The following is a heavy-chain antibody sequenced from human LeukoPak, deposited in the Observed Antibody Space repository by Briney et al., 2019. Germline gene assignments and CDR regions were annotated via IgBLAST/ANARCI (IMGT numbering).Heavy chain of an antibody. CDR1: GGSINSHY. CDR2: IYYTGKN. V-gene: IGHV4-59*08. J-gene: IGHJ4*02. CDR3: VRRDSGWNYFDY. Sequence: SETLSLTCAVSGGSINSHYWGWIRQPPGKGLQWIGDIYYTGKNNYNPSLKRRVTISLDTSKDHLSLNLTSVLAADTAIYYCVRRDSGWNYFDYWGQGILVTVSS. D-gene: IGHD5-12*01.